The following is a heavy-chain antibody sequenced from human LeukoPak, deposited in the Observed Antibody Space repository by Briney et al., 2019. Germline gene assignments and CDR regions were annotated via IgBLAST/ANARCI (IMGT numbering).Heavy chain of an antibody. D-gene: IGHD5-24*01. J-gene: IGHJ6*03. CDR3: ARATSGQRRDGYHYYYFYYMDV. CDR2: IYADGSS. CDR1: GGSVGSENSY. V-gene: IGHV4-61*02. Sequence: SETLSLTCTVSGGSVGSENSYWNWIRQPAGKGLEWIGRIYADGSSTYNPSLKSRVTILVDTSKNQFSLRLTSMTAADTGVYYCARATSGQRRDGYHYYYFYYMDVWGKGTTVTVSS.